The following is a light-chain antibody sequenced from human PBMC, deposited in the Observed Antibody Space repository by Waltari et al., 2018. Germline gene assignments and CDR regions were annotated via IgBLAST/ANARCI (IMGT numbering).Light chain of an antibody. Sequence: QSALTQPPSASGSPGQSVTISCTGTSSDVGGYNYVSWYQQHPGKAPKLMIYEVSKRPSGVPVLFSGSKSGNTASLTVSGLQAEDEADYYCSSYAGSNNLGVFGGGTKLTVL. CDR1: SSDVGGYNY. J-gene: IGLJ2*01. V-gene: IGLV2-8*01. CDR2: EVS. CDR3: SSYAGSNNLGV.